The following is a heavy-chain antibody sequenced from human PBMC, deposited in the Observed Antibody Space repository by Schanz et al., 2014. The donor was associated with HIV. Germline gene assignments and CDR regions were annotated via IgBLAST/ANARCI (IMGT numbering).Heavy chain of an antibody. Sequence: EVQLLESGGGLKQPGGSLRLSCVVSGFTLKTYAMTWVRQAPGKGLEWVSGISGSGVNTYYADSVKGRFTISRDNSKNTLYLQMNSLRAEDTAVYYCAKGKGLTVVVVDAFDIWGQGTMVTVSS. J-gene: IGHJ3*02. CDR3: AKGKGLTVVVVDAFDI. V-gene: IGHV3-23*01. CDR2: ISGSGVNT. D-gene: IGHD3-22*01. CDR1: GFTLKTYA.